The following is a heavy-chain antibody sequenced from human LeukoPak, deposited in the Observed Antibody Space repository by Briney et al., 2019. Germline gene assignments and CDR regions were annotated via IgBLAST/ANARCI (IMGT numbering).Heavy chain of an antibody. CDR2: ISGSGGST. Sequence: GGSLRLSCAASGFTFSSYTMSWVRQAPGKGLEWVSAISGSGGSTYYADSVKGRFTISRDNSKNTLYLQMNSLRAEDTAVYYCAKISDSGYGLDAAFDIWGQGTMVTVSS. CDR3: AKISDSGYGLDAAFDI. V-gene: IGHV3-23*01. CDR1: GFTFSSYT. J-gene: IGHJ3*02. D-gene: IGHD5-12*01.